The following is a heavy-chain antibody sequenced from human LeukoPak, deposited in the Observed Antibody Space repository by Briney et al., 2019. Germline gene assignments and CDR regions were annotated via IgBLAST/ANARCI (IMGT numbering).Heavy chain of an antibody. J-gene: IGHJ6*02. V-gene: IGHV3-13*01. CDR3: ARDNYGSGSTHYYYYYGMDV. D-gene: IGHD3-10*01. Sequence: QAGGSLRLSCAASGFTFSSYDMHWVRQATGKGLEWVSAIGTAGDTYYPGSVKGRFTISRENAKNSLYLQMNSLRAEDTAVYYCARDNYGSGSTHYYYYYGMDVWGQGTTVTVSS. CDR1: GFTFSSYD. CDR2: IGTAGDT.